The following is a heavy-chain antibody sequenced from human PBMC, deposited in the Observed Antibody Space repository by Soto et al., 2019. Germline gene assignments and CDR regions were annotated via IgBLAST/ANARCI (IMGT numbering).Heavy chain of an antibody. CDR2: ISAYNGNT. Sequence: QVQLLQSGAEVKKPGASVKVSCKASGYTFTNYGITWVRQAPGQGLEWMGWISAYNGNTHYTQRLQGRVTMTTDTXXXXXXXXXXXXXXXXXXXXXXXXXXXXXXXFYYYMDVWGKGTTVTVSS. J-gene: IGHJ6*03. CDR3: XXXXXXXXXFYYYMDV. V-gene: IGHV1-18*01. CDR1: GYTFTNYG.